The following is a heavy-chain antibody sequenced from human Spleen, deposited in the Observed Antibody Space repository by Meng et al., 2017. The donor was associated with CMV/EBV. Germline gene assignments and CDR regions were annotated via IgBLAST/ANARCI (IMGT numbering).Heavy chain of an antibody. CDR2: ISSSSSFI. Sequence: GESLKISCVGSGFALSTYGMNWVRQAPGKGLESVSSISSSSSFIYHGDSVKGRFTISRDNSKNSVYLQMNSLRAEDTAVYYCARDGSSTIRANYYYYGMDVWGQGTTVTVSS. V-gene: IGHV3-21*01. CDR1: GFALSTYG. CDR3: ARDGSSTIRANYYYYGMDV. J-gene: IGHJ6*02. D-gene: IGHD3-10*01.